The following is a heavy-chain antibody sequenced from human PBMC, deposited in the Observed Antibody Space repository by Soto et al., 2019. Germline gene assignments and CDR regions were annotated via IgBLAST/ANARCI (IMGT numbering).Heavy chain of an antibody. Sequence: QVQLQQSGPGLVKPSQTLSLTCAISGDSVSSNGIAWNWIRQSPSRGLEWLGRTYYRSKWYNDYAVSVKSRIPINPDTSKNQFSLQLNSGNPEDTAVYYGAREIARQQLAYDFDYWGQGTLVTVSS. J-gene: IGHJ4*02. CDR2: TYYRSKWYN. CDR3: AREIARQQLAYDFDY. CDR1: GDSVSSNGIA. D-gene: IGHD6-13*01. V-gene: IGHV6-1*01.